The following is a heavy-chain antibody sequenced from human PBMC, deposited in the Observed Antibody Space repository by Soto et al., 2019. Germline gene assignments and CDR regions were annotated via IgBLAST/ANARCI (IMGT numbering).Heavy chain of an antibody. CDR1: GYTFTSYD. CDR2: ISGNNRNT. J-gene: IGHJ4*02. D-gene: IGHD3-3*01. Sequence: ASVKVSCKASGYTFTSYDISWVRQAPGQGLEWKGWISGNNRNTNYAQNVQGRVTMTTETSKRTDYMELRSLRSDDTAVYYCARMMFGVLRAFGYWGQGTLVAVSS. CDR3: ARMMFGVLRAFGY. V-gene: IGHV1-18*04.